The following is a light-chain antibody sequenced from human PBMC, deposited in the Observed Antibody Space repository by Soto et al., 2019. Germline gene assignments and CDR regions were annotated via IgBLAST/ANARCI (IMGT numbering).Light chain of an antibody. CDR1: QSVTNNY. CDR2: DAS. CDR3: QQCATSPLT. J-gene: IGKJ1*01. Sequence: EIVLTQSPGTLSLSPGERATLSCRASQSVTNNYVAWYQQKPGQAPRLLIHDASSRATGVPDRFSGSGSGTDFTLTISRLEPEAFAVYFCQQCATSPLTFGQGTRVDIK. V-gene: IGKV3-20*01.